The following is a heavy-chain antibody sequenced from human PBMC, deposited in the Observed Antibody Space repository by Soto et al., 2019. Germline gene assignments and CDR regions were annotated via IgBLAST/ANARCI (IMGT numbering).Heavy chain of an antibody. CDR3: ARGGAVVVPAAGFEY. D-gene: IGHD2-2*01. CDR2: ISAYNGNT. V-gene: IGHV1-18*01. Sequence: ASVKVSCKASGGTFSSYTISWVRQAPGQGLEWMGWISAYNGNTNYAQKLQGRVTMTTDTSTSTAYMELRSLRSDDTAVYYCARGGAVVVPAAGFEYWGQGTLVTVSS. J-gene: IGHJ4*02. CDR1: GGTFSSYT.